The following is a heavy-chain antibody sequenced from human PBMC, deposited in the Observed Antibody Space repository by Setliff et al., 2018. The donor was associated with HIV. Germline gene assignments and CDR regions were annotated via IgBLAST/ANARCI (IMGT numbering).Heavy chain of an antibody. J-gene: IGHJ3*02. CDR2: ISGTTNTI. Sequence: LRLSCTGSGFTFSDYNMNWVRQTPGKGLEWISYISGTTNTIYYADSVKGRFTISRDNSKNSLYLQMSSLRDEDTAVYYCARDFRLIVPDVFDIWGRGTMVTVSS. CDR3: ARDFRLIVPDVFDI. V-gene: IGHV3-48*02. CDR1: GFTFSDYN. D-gene: IGHD1-26*01.